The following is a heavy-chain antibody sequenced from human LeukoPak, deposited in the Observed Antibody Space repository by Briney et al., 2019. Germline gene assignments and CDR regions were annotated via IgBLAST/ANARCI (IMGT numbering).Heavy chain of an antibody. CDR2: IYPGDSDT. D-gene: IGHD2-15*01. Sequence: GESLKISCKGSGYSFTSYWIGWVRQMPGKGLEGMGIIYPGDSDTRYSPSFQGQVTISADKSISTAYLQWSSLKASDTVMYYCASGSVAYCSGGSCYSGGDYWGQGTLVTVSS. V-gene: IGHV5-51*01. J-gene: IGHJ4*02. CDR3: ASGSVAYCSGGSCYSGGDY. CDR1: GYSFTSYW.